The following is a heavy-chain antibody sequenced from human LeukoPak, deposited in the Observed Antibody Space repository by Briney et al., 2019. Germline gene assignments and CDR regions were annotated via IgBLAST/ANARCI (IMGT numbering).Heavy chain of an antibody. J-gene: IGHJ4*02. CDR1: GFSFSSYT. CDR3: ARDGRCGGDCYAS. Sequence: PGGSLRLSCAASGFSFSSYTMNWVRQAPGKGLEWVSIISSSSGYIYYADSVKGRFTISRDNAKNALYLQMNSLRVEDTAVYYCARDGRCGGDCYASWGQGTLVTVSS. D-gene: IGHD2-21*02. CDR2: ISSSSGYI. V-gene: IGHV3-21*01.